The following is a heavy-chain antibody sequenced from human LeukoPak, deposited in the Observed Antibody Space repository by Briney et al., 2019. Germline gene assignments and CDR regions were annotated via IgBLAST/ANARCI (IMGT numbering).Heavy chain of an antibody. Sequence: GESLKISCKGSGYSFTSYWISWVRQMPGKGLEGMGRIDPSDSYTNFSPSFQGHVTISADKSISTAYLQWSSLKASDTAMYYCARLMGYYGSGSSPYGMDVWGKGPTVTVSS. CDR1: GYSFTSYW. CDR2: IDPSDSYT. V-gene: IGHV5-10-1*01. D-gene: IGHD3-10*01. J-gene: IGHJ6*04. CDR3: ARLMGYYGSGSSPYGMDV.